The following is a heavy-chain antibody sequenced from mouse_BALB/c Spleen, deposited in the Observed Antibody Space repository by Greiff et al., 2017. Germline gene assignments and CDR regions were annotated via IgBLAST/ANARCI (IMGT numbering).Heavy chain of an antibody. D-gene: IGHD2-1*01. Sequence: EVMLVESGPGLVKPSQSLSLTCTVTGYSITSDYAWNWIRQFPGNKLEWMGYISYSGSTSYNPSLKSRISITRDTSKNQFFLQLNSVTTEDTATYYCARFYYGDWYFDVWGAGTTVTVSS. CDR3: ARFYYGDWYFDV. CDR2: ISYSGST. V-gene: IGHV3-2*02. J-gene: IGHJ1*01. CDR1: GYSITSDYA.